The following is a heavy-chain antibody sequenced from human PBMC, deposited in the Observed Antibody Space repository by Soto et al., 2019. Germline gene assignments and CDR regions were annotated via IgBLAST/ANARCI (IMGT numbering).Heavy chain of an antibody. Sequence: QITLKESGPTLVKPTQTLTLTCTFSGFSFSTSGVGVGWSRQPPGRALEWLALIYWDDDKRYSPSLSSSLTYTKDTSKNQVGLTMDNVDPVDTATYYCAHSQCTSARCYGLDYWGQGILVTVSS. CDR3: AHSQCTSARCYGLDY. J-gene: IGHJ4*02. CDR1: GFSFSTSGVG. D-gene: IGHD2-2*01. CDR2: IYWDDDK. V-gene: IGHV2-5*02.